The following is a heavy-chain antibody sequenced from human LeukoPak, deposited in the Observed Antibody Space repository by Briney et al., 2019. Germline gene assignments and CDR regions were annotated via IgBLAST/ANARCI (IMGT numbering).Heavy chain of an antibody. Sequence: PGGSLRLSCAASGFTFSSYAMHWVRQAPGKGLVWVSRINTDGSSTSYADSVKGRFTISRDNAKNTLYLQMNSLRAEDTAVYYCARGCSSTSCPFHHESPFDYWGQGTLVTVSS. V-gene: IGHV3-74*01. CDR2: INTDGSST. CDR3: ARGCSSTSCPFHHESPFDY. J-gene: IGHJ4*02. D-gene: IGHD2-2*01. CDR1: GFTFSSYA.